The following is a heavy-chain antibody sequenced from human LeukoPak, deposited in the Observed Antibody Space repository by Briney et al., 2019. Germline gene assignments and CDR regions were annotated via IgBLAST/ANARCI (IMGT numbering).Heavy chain of an antibody. Sequence: PGGSLRLSCAASGFTFSSYAMSWVRQAPGKGLEWVSGINWNGGSTGYADSVKGRFTISRDNAKNSLYLQMNSLRAEDTALYHCARGLHRIPYSSSSGTDYWGQGTLVTVSS. J-gene: IGHJ4*02. V-gene: IGHV3-20*01. CDR1: GFTFSSYA. D-gene: IGHD6-6*01. CDR3: ARGLHRIPYSSSSGTDY. CDR2: INWNGGST.